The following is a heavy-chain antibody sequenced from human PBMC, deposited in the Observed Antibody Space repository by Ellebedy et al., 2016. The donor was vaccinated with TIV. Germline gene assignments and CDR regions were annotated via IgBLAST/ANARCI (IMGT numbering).Heavy chain of an antibody. D-gene: IGHD3-10*01. CDR1: GGSISRYY. Sequence: MPSETLSLTCIVSGGSISRYYWSWIRQPPGKGLEWIGYVYSNGNTSYNPSLKSRATISVDTSNNYLYLKLSSVTAADTAIYYCTRDLMASGWFDPWGQGTLVTVSS. J-gene: IGHJ5*02. CDR3: TRDLMASGWFDP. V-gene: IGHV4-59*01. CDR2: VYSNGNT.